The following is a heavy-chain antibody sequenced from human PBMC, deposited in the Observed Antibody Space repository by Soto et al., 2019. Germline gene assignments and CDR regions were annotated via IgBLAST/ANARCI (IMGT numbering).Heavy chain of an antibody. Sequence: GGSLRLSCAASGFTFSSYAMSWVRQAPGKGLEWVSDISGSGGSTYYADSVKGRFTISRDNSKNTLFLQMNSLRVEDTAVYYCAKVSRFPGGLRSLFWGQGSLVTVSS. CDR1: GFTFSSYA. CDR3: AKVSRFPGGLRSLF. V-gene: IGHV3-23*01. CDR2: ISGSGGST. D-gene: IGHD3-10*01. J-gene: IGHJ4*02.